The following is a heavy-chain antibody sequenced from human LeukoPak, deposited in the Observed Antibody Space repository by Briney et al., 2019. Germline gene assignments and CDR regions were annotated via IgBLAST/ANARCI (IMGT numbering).Heavy chain of an antibody. D-gene: IGHD2-21*02. CDR2: IYSGGST. CDR1: GFTVSSNY. V-gene: IGHV3-53*01. Sequence: PGGSLRLSCAASGFTVSSNYMSWVRQAPGKGLEWVSVIYSGGSTYYADSVKGRFTISRDNSKNTLYLQMDSLRAEVTAVYYCARDRPPSTGDPFSYYYGMDVWGQGTTVTVSS. CDR3: ARDRPPSTGDPFSYYYGMDV. J-gene: IGHJ6*02.